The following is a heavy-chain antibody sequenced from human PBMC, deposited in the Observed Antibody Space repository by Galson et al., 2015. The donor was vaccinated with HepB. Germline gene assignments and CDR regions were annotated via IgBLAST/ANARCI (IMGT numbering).Heavy chain of an antibody. Sequence: SVKVSCKASGGTFSSYAISWVRQAPGQGLEWMGGIIPIFGTANYAQKSQGRVTITADESTSTAYMELSSLRSEDTAVYYRAREVHCTNGVCSGYYYYYGMDVWGQGTTVTVSS. CDR3: AREVHCTNGVCSGYYYYYGMDV. CDR2: IIPIFGTA. CDR1: GGTFSSYA. D-gene: IGHD2-8*01. V-gene: IGHV1-69*13. J-gene: IGHJ6*02.